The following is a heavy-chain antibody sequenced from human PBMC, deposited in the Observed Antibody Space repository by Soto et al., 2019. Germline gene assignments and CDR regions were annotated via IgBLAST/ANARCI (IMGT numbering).Heavy chain of an antibody. Sequence: EVQLVESGGGLVKPGRSLRLSCTASGFTFGDYAMSWFRQAPGKGLEWVGFIRSKAYGGTTEYAASVKGRFTISIDDSKSIAYLQMNSLKTEDTAVYYCTRSYYDSSGYELYYFDYWGQGTLVTVSS. D-gene: IGHD3-22*01. J-gene: IGHJ4*02. CDR1: GFTFGDYA. CDR2: IRSKAYGGTT. V-gene: IGHV3-49*05. CDR3: TRSYYDSSGYELYYFDY.